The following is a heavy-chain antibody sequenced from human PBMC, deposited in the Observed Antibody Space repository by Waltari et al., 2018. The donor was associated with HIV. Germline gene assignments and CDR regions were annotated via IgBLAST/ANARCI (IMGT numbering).Heavy chain of an antibody. V-gene: IGHV4-30-4*01. D-gene: IGHD3-3*01. CDR1: GGSITSGDYS. Sequence: QVLLQESGPGLVKPSQTLSLACTVSGGSITSGDYSWSWVRRPPGKGLEWIGYISQSGSTDYNPSLRSRVSMSGDTSKNQFSLRLRSVTAADTAVYYCFRGSSRFYSSSLGYFDFWGQGTPVTVSS. CDR3: FRGSSRFYSSSLGYFDF. CDR2: ISQSGST. J-gene: IGHJ4*02.